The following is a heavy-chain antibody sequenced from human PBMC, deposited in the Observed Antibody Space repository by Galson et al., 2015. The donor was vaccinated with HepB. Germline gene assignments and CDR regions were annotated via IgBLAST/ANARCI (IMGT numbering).Heavy chain of an antibody. CDR1: GFTFSKFA. CDR2: ISSRGDVM. J-gene: IGHJ6*02. D-gene: IGHD6-6*01. CDR3: AKSPNPSLYYYYGLDV. Sequence: SLRLSCAVSGFTFSKFAMNWVRQAPGKGLEWVSSISSRGDVMYYVDSVRGRFTISRDNSMNTLHLHMNTLRDEDTAIYYCAKSPNPSLYYYYGLDVWGQGTTVTVAS. V-gene: IGHV3-23*01.